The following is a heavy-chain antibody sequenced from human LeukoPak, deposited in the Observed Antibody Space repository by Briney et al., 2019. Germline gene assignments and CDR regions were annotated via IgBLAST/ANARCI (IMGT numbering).Heavy chain of an antibody. Sequence: SETLSLTCAVYGGSFSGYYWSWIRQPPGKGLEWIGEINHSGSTNYNPSLKSRVTISVDTSKNQFSLKLSSVTAADTAVYYCARGRPYNLDYWGQGTLVTVSS. V-gene: IGHV4-34*01. J-gene: IGHJ4*02. CDR2: INHSGST. CDR1: GGSFSGYY. D-gene: IGHD1-1*01. CDR3: ARGRPYNLDY.